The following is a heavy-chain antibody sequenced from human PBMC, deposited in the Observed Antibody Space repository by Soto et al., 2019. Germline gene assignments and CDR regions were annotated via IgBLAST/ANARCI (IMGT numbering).Heavy chain of an antibody. CDR2: IYYSGST. D-gene: IGHD3-10*01. Sequence: SETLSLTCTVSGGSISSSSYYWGWIRQPPGKGLEWIGSIYYSGSTYYNPSLKSRVTISVDTSKNQFSLKLSSVTAADTAVYYCARHGYGHYYYYGMDVWGQGTTVTVSS. CDR3: ARHGYGHYYYYGMDV. V-gene: IGHV4-39*01. CDR1: GGSISSSSYY. J-gene: IGHJ6*02.